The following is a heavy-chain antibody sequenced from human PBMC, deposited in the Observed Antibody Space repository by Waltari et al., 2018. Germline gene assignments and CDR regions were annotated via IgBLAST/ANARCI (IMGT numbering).Heavy chain of an antibody. CDR1: GGSISSYY. CDR3: ARDLFNYMDV. J-gene: IGHJ6*03. V-gene: IGHV4-59*01. D-gene: IGHD2-21*01. Sequence: QVQLQESGPGLVKPSETLSLTCTVSGGSISSYYWLWIRQPPGKGLEWIGYIYYSGSTNYNPSLKSRVTISVDTSKNQFSLKLSSVTAADTAVYYCARDLFNYMDVWGKGTTVTISS. CDR2: IYYSGST.